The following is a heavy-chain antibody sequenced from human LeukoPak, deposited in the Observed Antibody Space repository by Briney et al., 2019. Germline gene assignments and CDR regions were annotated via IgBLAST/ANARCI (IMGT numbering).Heavy chain of an antibody. CDR1: GYTFTGYY. J-gene: IGHJ3*02. CDR2: INPNSGGT. CDR3: ARGPTSSGYPFDAFDI. D-gene: IGHD3-22*01. V-gene: IGHV1-2*04. Sequence: ASVKVSCKASGYTFTGYYMHWVRQAPGQGLEWMGWINPNSGGTNYAQKFQGWVTMTRDTSISTAYMELSRLRSDDTAVYYCARGPTSSGYPFDAFDIWGQGTMVTVSS.